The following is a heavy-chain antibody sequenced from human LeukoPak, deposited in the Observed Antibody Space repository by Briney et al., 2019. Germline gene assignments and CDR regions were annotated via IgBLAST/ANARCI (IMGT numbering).Heavy chain of an antibody. D-gene: IGHD5-24*01. Sequence: SETLSLTCTVSGGSISSSSYYWGWIRQPPGKGLEWIGSIYYSGSTHYNPSLKSRVTISVDTSKNQFSLKLSSVTAADTAVYYCARVTGLDGYTIDYWGQGTLVTVSS. CDR3: ARVTGLDGYTIDY. CDR1: GGSISSSSYY. V-gene: IGHV4-39*07. J-gene: IGHJ4*02. CDR2: IYYSGST.